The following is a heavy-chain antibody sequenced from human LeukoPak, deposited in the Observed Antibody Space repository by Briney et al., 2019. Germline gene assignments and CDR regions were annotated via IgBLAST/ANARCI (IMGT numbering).Heavy chain of an antibody. V-gene: IGHV3-21*01. D-gene: IGHD2-2*01. CDR1: GFTFSSYS. J-gene: IGHJ6*02. CDR2: ISSSSSYI. CDR3: ARDLLHCSSTSCYGGYYYYGMDV. Sequence: GGSLRLSCAASGFTFSSYSMNWVRQAPGKGLEWVSSISSSSSYIHYADSVKGRFTISRDNAKNSLYLQMNSLRAEDTAVYYCARDLLHCSSTSCYGGYYYYGMDVWGQGTTVTVSS.